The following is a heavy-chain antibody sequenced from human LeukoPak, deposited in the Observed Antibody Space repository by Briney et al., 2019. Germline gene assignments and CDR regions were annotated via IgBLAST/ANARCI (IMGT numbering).Heavy chain of an antibody. CDR3: ARDAEVVPAAIDYFDY. D-gene: IGHD2-2*02. J-gene: IGHJ4*02. CDR1: GFTFSSYW. V-gene: IGHV3-7*01. Sequence: PGGSLRLSCAASGFTFSSYWMSWVRQAPGKGLEWVANIKQDGSEKYYVDSAKGRFTISRDNAKNSLYLQMNSLRAEDTAVYYCARDAEVVPAAIDYFDYWGQGTLVTVSS. CDR2: IKQDGSEK.